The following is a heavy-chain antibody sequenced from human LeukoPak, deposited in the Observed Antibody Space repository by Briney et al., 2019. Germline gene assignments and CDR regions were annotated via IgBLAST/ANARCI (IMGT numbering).Heavy chain of an antibody. CDR1: DGSISSYY. Sequence: SETLPLTCTVSDGSISSYYWSWIRQPPGKGLEWIGYIYYSGSTYYNPSLKSRVTISVDTSKNQFSLKLSSVTAADTAVYYCARVHGSGYVDYWGQGTLVTVSS. J-gene: IGHJ4*02. CDR3: ARVHGSGYVDY. D-gene: IGHD5-12*01. V-gene: IGHV4-59*08. CDR2: IYYSGST.